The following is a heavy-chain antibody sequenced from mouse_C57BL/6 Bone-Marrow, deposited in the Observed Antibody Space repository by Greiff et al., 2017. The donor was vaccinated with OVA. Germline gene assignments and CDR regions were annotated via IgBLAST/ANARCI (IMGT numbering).Heavy chain of an antibody. CDR1: GYAFSSSW. CDR2: IYPGDGDT. CDR3: ARGGWLPAWFAY. Sequence: VQLQQSGPELVKPGASVKISCKAFGYAFSSSWMNWVKQRPGKGLEWIGRIYPGDGDTNYNGKFKGKATLTADKSSSTAYMQLSSLTSEDSAVYFCARGGWLPAWFAYWGQGTLVTVSA. J-gene: IGHJ3*01. V-gene: IGHV1-82*01. D-gene: IGHD2-3*01.